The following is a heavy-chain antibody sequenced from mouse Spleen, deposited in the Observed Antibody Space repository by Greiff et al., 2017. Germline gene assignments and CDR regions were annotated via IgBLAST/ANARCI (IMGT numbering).Heavy chain of an antibody. V-gene: IGHV3-6*01. CDR1: GYSITSGYY. D-gene: IGHD1-2*01. Sequence: EVQRVESGPGLVKPSQSLSLTCSVTGYSITSGYYWNWIRQFPGNKLEWMGYISYDGSNNYNPSLKNRISITRDTSKNQFFLQLNSVTTEDTATYYCARETTATHYYAMDYWGRGTSVTVSS. J-gene: IGHJ4*01. CDR2: ISYDGSN. CDR3: ARETTATHYYAMDY.